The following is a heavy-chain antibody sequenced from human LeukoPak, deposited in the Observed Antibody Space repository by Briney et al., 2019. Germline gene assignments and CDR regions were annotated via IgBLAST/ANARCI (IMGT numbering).Heavy chain of an antibody. CDR3: ARDRSIAAAGLVVY. Sequence: GASVKVSCKASGYTFTGYYMHWVRQAPGQGLEWMGWINPNSGGTNYAQKFQGRVTMTRDTSISTAYMELGRLRSDDTAVYYCARDRSIAAAGLVVYWGQGTLVTVSS. CDR1: GYTFTGYY. CDR2: INPNSGGT. V-gene: IGHV1-2*02. D-gene: IGHD6-13*01. J-gene: IGHJ4*02.